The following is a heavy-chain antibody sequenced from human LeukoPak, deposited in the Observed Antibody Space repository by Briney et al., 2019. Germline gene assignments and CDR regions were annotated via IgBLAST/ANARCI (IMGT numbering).Heavy chain of an antibody. CDR3: ARIALSNYYYGMDV. CDR2: IDWDDDK. J-gene: IGHJ6*02. CDR1: GFSLSTSGMC. V-gene: IGHV2-70*11. Sequence: SGPTLVNPTQTLTLTCTFSGFSLSTSGMCVSWIRQPPGKALEWLARIDWDDDKYYSTSLKTRLTISKDTSKNQVVITMTNMDPVDTATYYCARIALSNYYYGMDVWGQGTTVTVSS.